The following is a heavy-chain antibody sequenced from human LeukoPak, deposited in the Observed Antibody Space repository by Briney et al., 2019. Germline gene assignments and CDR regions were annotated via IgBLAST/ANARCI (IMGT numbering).Heavy chain of an antibody. CDR1: GDSISSSNCY. J-gene: IGHJ6*03. V-gene: IGHV4-39*02. Sequence: SETLSLTCTVSGDSISSSNCYWGWIRQPPGKGLEWIGSIYYSGSTYYNPSLKSRVTISVDTSKNQFSLKLSSVTAADTAVYYCAREGGFYYYYYMDVWGKGTTVTISS. CDR3: AREGGFYYYYYMDV. CDR2: IYYSGST.